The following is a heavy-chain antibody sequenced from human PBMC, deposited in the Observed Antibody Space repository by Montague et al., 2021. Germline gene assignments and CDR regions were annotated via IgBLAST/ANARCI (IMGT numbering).Heavy chain of an antibody. D-gene: IGHD1-26*01. CDR1: GYSFTNYW. Sequence: KVSCKGSGYSFTNYWIGWVRQMPGKGLEWMGIVYPGDSDTRYSPSFQGQVTISADKSISTAYLQWSSLKASDTAMYYCARFSGSGTNHFDYWGQGTLVTVSS. CDR2: VYPGDSDT. V-gene: IGHV5-51*01. CDR3: ARFSGSGTNHFDY. J-gene: IGHJ4*02.